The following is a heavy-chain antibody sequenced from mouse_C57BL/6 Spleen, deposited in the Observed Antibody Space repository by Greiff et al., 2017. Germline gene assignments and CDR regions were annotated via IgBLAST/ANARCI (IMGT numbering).Heavy chain of an antibody. Sequence: VKQRPGQGLEWIGRIHPSDSDTNYNQKFKGKATLTVDKSSSTAYMQLSSLTSEDSAVYYCAIGLTGFAYWGQGTLVTVSA. CDR2: IHPSDSDT. CDR3: AIGLTGFAY. J-gene: IGHJ3*01. V-gene: IGHV1-74*01. D-gene: IGHD4-1*01.